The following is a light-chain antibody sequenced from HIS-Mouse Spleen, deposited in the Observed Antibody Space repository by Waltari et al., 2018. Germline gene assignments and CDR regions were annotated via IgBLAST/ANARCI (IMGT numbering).Light chain of an antibody. CDR3: QQYNSYSPY. CDR1: QSISSW. V-gene: IGKV1-5*03. Sequence: DIQMTQSPSTLSASVGDRVTITSRASQSISSWLAWYQQKPGKAPKLLIYKASSLESGVPSRFSGSGSGTEFTLTISSLQPDDFATYYCQQYNSYSPYFGGGTKVEIK. CDR2: KAS. J-gene: IGKJ4*01.